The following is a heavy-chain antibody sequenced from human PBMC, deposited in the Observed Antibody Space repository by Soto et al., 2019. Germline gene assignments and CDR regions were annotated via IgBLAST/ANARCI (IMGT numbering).Heavy chain of an antibody. V-gene: IGHV3-21*01. CDR2: IANGDNHI. J-gene: IGHJ3*02. CDR3: ARENGYCSSDACNQGAFDI. Sequence: EVQLVESGGGLVKPGGSPRLSCAASGFTFSDYSMLWVRQAPGKGLEWLSFIANGDNHIFYSDSVKGRFTISSDNAKNTVSLKLNIMRADDAAVYYYARENGYCSSDACNQGAFDIGGQGAMVTVSS. D-gene: IGHD2-2*03. CDR1: GFTFSDYS.